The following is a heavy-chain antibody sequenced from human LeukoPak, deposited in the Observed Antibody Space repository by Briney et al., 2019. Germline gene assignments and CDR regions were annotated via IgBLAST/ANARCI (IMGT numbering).Heavy chain of an antibody. J-gene: IGHJ4*02. CDR3: ARDHEWELLYYFDY. V-gene: IGHV3-30-3*01. Sequence: GGSLRLSCAASGFTFSSYAMHWVRQAPGKGLEWVAVISYDGSNKYYADSVKGRFTISRDNSKNTLYLQMNSLRAEDTAVYYCARDHEWELLYYFDYWGQGTLVTVSS. CDR1: GFTFSSYA. CDR2: ISYDGSNK. D-gene: IGHD1-26*01.